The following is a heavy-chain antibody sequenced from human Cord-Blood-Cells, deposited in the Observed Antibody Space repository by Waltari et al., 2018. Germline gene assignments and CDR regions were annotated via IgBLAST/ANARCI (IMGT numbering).Heavy chain of an antibody. V-gene: IGHV4-34*01. CDR1: GGSFSGYY. CDR3: ARGPSPDVLLWLGESRYYDY. J-gene: IGHJ4*02. CDR2: MNHSRSN. Sequence: QVQLHQWGAGLLKPSETLSLTCAVYGGSFSGYYWSCLRQPPGQGLEWIGEMNHSRSNNYNRARKSRVSISVETANNQFSQKLSTVSAADTAVYCCARGPSPDVLLWLGESRYYDYWGQGTLVTVCS. D-gene: IGHD3-10*01.